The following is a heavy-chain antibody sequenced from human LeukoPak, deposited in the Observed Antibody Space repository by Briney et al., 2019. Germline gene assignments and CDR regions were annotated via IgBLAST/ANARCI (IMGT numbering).Heavy chain of an antibody. CDR2: IWSDGSRQ. J-gene: IGHJ5*02. CDR3: ARGGAQNGNPNYFDP. Sequence: GGSLRLSCAASGFIFSSYAMHWVRQAPGTGLEWVAVIWSDGSRQYYLDSVKGRFTISRDNSKNTLYLQMNSLRAEDTAVYSCARGGAQNGNPNYFDPWGRGTLVTVSS. V-gene: IGHV3-33*01. D-gene: IGHD1-26*01. CDR1: GFIFSSYA.